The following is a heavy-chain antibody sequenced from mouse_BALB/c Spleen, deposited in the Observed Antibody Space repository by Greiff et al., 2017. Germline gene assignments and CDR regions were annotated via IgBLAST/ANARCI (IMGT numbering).Heavy chain of an antibody. Sequence: VQLQQSGPGLVAPSQSLSITCTVSGFSLTSYGVHWVRQPPGKGLEWLGVIWAGGSTNYNSALMSRLSISKDNSKSQVFLKMNSLQTDDTAMYYCARDQTYDSYAMDYWGQGTSVTVSS. V-gene: IGHV2-9*02. J-gene: IGHJ4*01. CDR1: GFSLTSYG. CDR3: ARDQTYDSYAMDY. CDR2: IWAGGST. D-gene: IGHD2-12*01.